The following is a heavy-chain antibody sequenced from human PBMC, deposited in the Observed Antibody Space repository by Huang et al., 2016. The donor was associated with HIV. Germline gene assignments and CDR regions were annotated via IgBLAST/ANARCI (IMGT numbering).Heavy chain of an antibody. V-gene: IGHV2-5*05. J-gene: IGHJ3*01. CDR2: IYWDEDT. CDR1: GFSLSTSAEG. CDR3: AHSNLLTALDV. D-gene: IGHD1-26*01. Sequence: QITLKESGPTWVKPTQTLTLTCTFSGFSLSTSAEGVAWIRQPPGEALEWLGIIYWDEDTRYAPSLKNRLTITKDAAETQVVLTLTNVDPVDAATYWCAHSNLLTALDVWGQGTLVLVSS.